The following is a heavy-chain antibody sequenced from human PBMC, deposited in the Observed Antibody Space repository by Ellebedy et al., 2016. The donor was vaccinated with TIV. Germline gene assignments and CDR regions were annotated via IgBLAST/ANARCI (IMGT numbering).Heavy chain of an antibody. Sequence: MPSETLSLTCTVSGDSISSNNLYWGWIRQPPGKGLEWIGEINHSGSTNFNPSPKSRVTISVDTSKNRFSLNLSSVTAADTAVYYCARGVSSGYYDYWGQGTLVTVSS. V-gene: IGHV4-39*07. CDR3: ARGVSSGYYDY. CDR2: INHSGST. D-gene: IGHD3-22*01. J-gene: IGHJ4*02. CDR1: GDSISSNNLY.